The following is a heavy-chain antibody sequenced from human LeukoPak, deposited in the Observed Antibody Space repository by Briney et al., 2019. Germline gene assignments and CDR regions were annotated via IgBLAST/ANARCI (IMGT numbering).Heavy chain of an antibody. J-gene: IGHJ4*02. CDR3: ARDQGYSSSSDGDY. CDR1: GFTFSSYA. V-gene: IGHV3-30-3*01. CDR2: ISYDGSNK. D-gene: IGHD6-6*01. Sequence: GGSLRLSCAASGFTFSSYAMHWVRQAPGKGLEWVAVISYDGSNKYYADSVKGRFTISRDNSKNTLYLQMNSLRAEDTAVYYCARDQGYSSSSDGDYWGQGTLVTVSS.